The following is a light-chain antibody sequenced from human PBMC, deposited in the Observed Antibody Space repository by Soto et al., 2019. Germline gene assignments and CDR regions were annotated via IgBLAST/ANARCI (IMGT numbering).Light chain of an antibody. CDR1: SSDVGGYDY. V-gene: IGLV2-14*01. CDR2: EVS. CDR3: SSFTSSSTLPYV. J-gene: IGLJ1*01. Sequence: QSALTQPASVSGSPGQSITISCTGTSSDVGGYDYVSLYQQHPGKAPKLMIYEVSNRPSGVSNRFSGSKSGNTASLTISGLRTEDEADYYCSSFTSSSTLPYVFGTGTKLTVL.